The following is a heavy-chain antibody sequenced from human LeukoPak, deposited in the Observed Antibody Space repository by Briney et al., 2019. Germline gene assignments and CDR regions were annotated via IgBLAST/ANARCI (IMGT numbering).Heavy chain of an antibody. D-gene: IGHD2-21*01. V-gene: IGHV3-23*01. J-gene: IGHJ3*02. CDR2: ISGSCDST. Sequence: GGSLRLSCAASGFTFSSYAMSWVRQAPGKGLEGVSAISGSCDSTYYADSVKGRFPISRDNSKNTLYLQMNSLRAEDTAVYYCAKDLRTQYRFLDAFDIWGQGTMVTVSS. CDR1: GFTFSSYA. CDR3: AKDLRTQYRFLDAFDI.